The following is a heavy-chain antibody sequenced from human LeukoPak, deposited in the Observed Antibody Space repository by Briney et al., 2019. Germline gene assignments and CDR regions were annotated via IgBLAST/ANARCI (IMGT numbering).Heavy chain of an antibody. Sequence: GGSLRLSCVASGFTFNNYGMIWVRQAPGKGLEWVANIKKDGSEKDYVDSVKGRFTISRDKAKNSLYLQMNSLRAEDTAVYYCASSKRGTYRFDAYDIWGQGTMVTVSS. J-gene: IGHJ3*02. CDR2: IKKDGSEK. CDR1: GFTFNNYG. D-gene: IGHD3-16*01. V-gene: IGHV3-7*01. CDR3: ASSKRGTYRFDAYDI.